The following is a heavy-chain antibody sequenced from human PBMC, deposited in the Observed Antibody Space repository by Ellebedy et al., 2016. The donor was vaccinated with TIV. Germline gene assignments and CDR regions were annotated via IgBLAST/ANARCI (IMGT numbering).Heavy chain of an antibody. J-gene: IGHJ6*03. CDR1: GASFSGYY. CDR3: ARGLQPYYYYYMDV. CDR2: INHSGST. V-gene: IGHV4-34*01. D-gene: IGHD4-11*01. Sequence: GSLRLXCPVYGASFSGYYWSWIRQPLGKGLAWIGEINHSGSTNYNPSLKSRVTISVDTSKNQFSLKLSSVTAADTAVYYCARGLQPYYYYYMDVWGKGTTVTVSS.